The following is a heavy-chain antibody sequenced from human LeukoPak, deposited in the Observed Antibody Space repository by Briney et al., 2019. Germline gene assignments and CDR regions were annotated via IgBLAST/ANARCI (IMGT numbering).Heavy chain of an antibody. CDR1: GFTVSNNY. CDR3: AGRRVLDASFDY. J-gene: IGHJ4*02. D-gene: IGHD3-16*01. V-gene: IGHV3-66*02. CDR2: IYSGDNT. Sequence: GGXXRLSCAASGFTVSNNYVSWVRQAPGKGLEWVSVIYSGDNTYYLESVKGRFTISRDNSKNTLFLQMNRLRAEDTAVYYCAGRRVLDASFDYWGQGTLVTVSS.